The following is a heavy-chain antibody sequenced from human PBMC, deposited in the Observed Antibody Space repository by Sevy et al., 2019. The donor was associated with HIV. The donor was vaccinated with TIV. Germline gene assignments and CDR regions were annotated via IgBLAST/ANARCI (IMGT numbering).Heavy chain of an antibody. V-gene: IGHV3-23*01. D-gene: IGHD3-16*02. CDR3: AKDHDYIWGSFRQVSFAFDV. J-gene: IGHJ3*01. CDR1: GFTFSSYA. CDR2: ISGSGDTT. Sequence: GGSLRLSCAASGFTFSSYAMSWVRQAPGKGLEWVSTISGSGDTTNYADSVKGRFTISRDNSINSLYLQMSSLRAEDTALYFCAKDHDYIWGSFRQVSFAFDVWGQGTMVTVSS.